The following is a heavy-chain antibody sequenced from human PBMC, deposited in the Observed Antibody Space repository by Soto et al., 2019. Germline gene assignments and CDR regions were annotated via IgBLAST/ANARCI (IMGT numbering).Heavy chain of an antibody. Sequence: VKVSWKAAVYATTVYYMHWVRQAPGQGLEWMGWINPNSGGTNYAQKFQGWVTMTRDTSISTAYMELSRLRSDDTAVYYCARDREGSYYYGMDVWGQGTTVTVSS. CDR1: VYATTVYY. D-gene: IGHD1-26*01. V-gene: IGHV1-2*04. CDR3: ARDREGSYYYGMDV. J-gene: IGHJ6*02. CDR2: INPNSGGT.